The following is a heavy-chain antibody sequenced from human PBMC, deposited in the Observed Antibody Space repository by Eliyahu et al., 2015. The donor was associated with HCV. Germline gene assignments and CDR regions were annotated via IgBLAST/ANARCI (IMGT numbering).Heavy chain of an antibody. CDR2: XYYSGST. V-gene: IGHV4-39*01. CDR3: ARQDYDILTGYYIANEEQNHD. CDR1: GGSISSSSYY. D-gene: IGHD3-9*01. J-gene: IGHJ4*02. Sequence: QLQLQESGPGLVKPSETLSLTCTVSGGSISSSSYYWGWIRQPPGKGLEWIGSXYYSGSTYYNPSLKSRVTISVDTSKNQFSLKLSSVTAADTAVYYCARQDYDILTGYYIANEEQNHDWGQGTLVTVSS.